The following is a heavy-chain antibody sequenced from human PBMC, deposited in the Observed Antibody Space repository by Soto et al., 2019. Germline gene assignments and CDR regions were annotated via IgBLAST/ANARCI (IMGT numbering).Heavy chain of an antibody. V-gene: IGHV1-69*13. CDR3: ARDRGGAIDY. CDR1: GGTFSSYA. D-gene: IGHD6-25*01. CDR2: IIPIFGTA. J-gene: IGHJ4*02. Sequence: ASVKVSCKASGGTFSSYAISWVRQAPGQGLEWMGGIIPIFGTANYAQKFQGGVTITADESTSTAYMELSSLRSEDTAVYYCARDRGGAIDYWGQGTLVTVSS.